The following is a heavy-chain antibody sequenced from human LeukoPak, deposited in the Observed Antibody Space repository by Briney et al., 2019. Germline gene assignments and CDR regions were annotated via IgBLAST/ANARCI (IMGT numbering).Heavy chain of an antibody. D-gene: IGHD5-12*01. V-gene: IGHV1-69*13. CDR2: IIPMFGTA. Sequence: SVKVSCKASGGTFSNYAINWVRQAPGQGLECMGGIIPMFGTANYAQKFQGRVTITADESTSTAYMELSSLRSEDTAVYYCARVINSGYDNRGCFDPWGQGTLVTVSS. J-gene: IGHJ5*02. CDR1: GGTFSNYA. CDR3: ARVINSGYDNRGCFDP.